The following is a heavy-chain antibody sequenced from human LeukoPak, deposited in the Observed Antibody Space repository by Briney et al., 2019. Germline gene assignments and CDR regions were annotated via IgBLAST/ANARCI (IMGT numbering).Heavy chain of an antibody. V-gene: IGHV4-59*01. CDR2: IYYSGST. CDR1: GGSISSYY. CDR3: ARDEGAYCSSASCPSGWFDP. Sequence: SETLSLTCTVSGGSISSYYWSWIRQPPGKGLEWIGYIYYSGSTNYNPSLKSRVTISVDTSKNQFSLKLSSVTAADTAVYYCARDEGAYCSSASCPSGWFDPWGQGTLVTVSS. D-gene: IGHD2-2*01. J-gene: IGHJ5*02.